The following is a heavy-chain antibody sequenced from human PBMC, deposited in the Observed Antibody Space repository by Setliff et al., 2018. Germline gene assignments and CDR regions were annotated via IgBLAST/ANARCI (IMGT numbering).Heavy chain of an antibody. CDR3: AKDSDYDFLSGSYIDV. CDR1: GFSFANYA. D-gene: IGHD3-9*01. V-gene: IGHV3-9*01. J-gene: IGHJ6*03. CDR2: INWNSRSV. Sequence: PGGSLRLSCAASGFSFANYAMHWVRQVTGKGLEWVSGINWNSRSVAYAVSVRGRFTISRDNAKNSLYLQMNSLRREDTAVYYCAKDSDYDFLSGSYIDVWGKGTTVTVSS.